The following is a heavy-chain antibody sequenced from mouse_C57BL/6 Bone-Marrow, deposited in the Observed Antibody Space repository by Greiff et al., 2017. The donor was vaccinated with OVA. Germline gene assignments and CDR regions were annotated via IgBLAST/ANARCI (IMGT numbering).Heavy chain of an antibody. CDR1: GIDFSRYW. Sequence: EVKLLESGGGLVQPGGSLKLSCAASGIDFSRYWMSWVRRAPGKGLEWIGEINPDSSTINYAPSLKDKFIISRDNAKNTLYLQMSKVRSEDTALYYCARGNYYGSLFDDWGQGTTLTVSS. CDR2: INPDSSTI. V-gene: IGHV4-1*01. D-gene: IGHD1-1*01. J-gene: IGHJ2*01. CDR3: ARGNYYGSLFDD.